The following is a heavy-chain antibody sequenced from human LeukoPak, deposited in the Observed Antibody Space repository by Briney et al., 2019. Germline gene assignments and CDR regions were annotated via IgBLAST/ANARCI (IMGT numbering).Heavy chain of an antibody. D-gene: IGHD3-10*01. V-gene: IGHV1-69*05. CDR3: AREAYYGSGKFDY. Sequence: SVKASCKASGGTFSSYAISWVRQAPGQGLEWMGGIIPIFGTANYAQKFQGRVTITTDESTSTAYMELSSLRSEDTAVYYCAREAYYGSGKFDYWGQGTLVTVSS. CDR1: GGTFSSYA. CDR2: IIPIFGTA. J-gene: IGHJ4*02.